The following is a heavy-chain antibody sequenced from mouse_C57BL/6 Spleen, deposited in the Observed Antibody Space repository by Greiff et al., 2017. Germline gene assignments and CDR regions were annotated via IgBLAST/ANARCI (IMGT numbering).Heavy chain of an antibody. V-gene: IGHV1-52*01. CDR1: GYTFTSYW. J-gene: IGHJ2*01. CDR3: ARAPYYGSSLDY. Sequence: VQLQQPGAELVRPGSSVKLSCKASGYTFTSYWMHWVKQRPIQGLEWIGNIDPSDSETHYNQKFKDKATVTVDKSSSTAYMQLSSLTSEDSAVYYCARAPYYGSSLDYWGQGTTLTVAS. CDR2: IDPSDSET. D-gene: IGHD1-1*01.